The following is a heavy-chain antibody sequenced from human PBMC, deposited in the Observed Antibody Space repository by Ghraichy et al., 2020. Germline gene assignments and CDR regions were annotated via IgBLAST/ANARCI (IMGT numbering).Heavy chain of an antibody. J-gene: IGHJ4*02. CDR3: ARERGDSGGYYFDY. V-gene: IGHV3-21*01. Sequence: GSLRLSCAASGFTFSPYSMNWVRQAPGKGLEWVSVISSNGSYIFYADSVKGRFTISRDNAKNSLYLQMNSLRAEDTAVYYCARERGDSGGYYFDYWGQGTLVTVSS. CDR2: ISSNGSYI. D-gene: IGHD1-26*01. CDR1: GFTFSPYS.